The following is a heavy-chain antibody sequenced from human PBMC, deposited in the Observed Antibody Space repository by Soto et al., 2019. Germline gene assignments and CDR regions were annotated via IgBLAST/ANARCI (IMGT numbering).Heavy chain of an antibody. J-gene: IGHJ5*02. D-gene: IGHD3-16*01. Sequence: SETLSLTCTVSGGPISSSSYYWGWIRQPPGKGLEWIGCIYYSGSTFYNPSLKSRVTISVDTSKTQFSLKLSSVTAADTAVYYCGRFQFYDGRAAPTPISHPWGRGAMVTGSS. CDR1: GGPISSSSYY. CDR3: GRFQFYDGRAAPTPISHP. V-gene: IGHV4-39*01. CDR2: IYYSGST.